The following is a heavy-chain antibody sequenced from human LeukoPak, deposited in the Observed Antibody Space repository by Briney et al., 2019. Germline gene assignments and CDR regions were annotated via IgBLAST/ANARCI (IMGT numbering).Heavy chain of an antibody. V-gene: IGHV3-53*01. Sequence: PGGSLRLSCAASGFTVSSNYMSWVRQAPGKGLEWVSVIYSGGSTYYADSVKGRFTISRDNSKNTLYLQMNSLRAEDTAVYYCARAIHSPYEFDYWGQGALVTVSS. CDR1: GFTVSSNY. D-gene: IGHD2-15*01. CDR3: ARAIHSPYEFDY. CDR2: IYSGGST. J-gene: IGHJ4*02.